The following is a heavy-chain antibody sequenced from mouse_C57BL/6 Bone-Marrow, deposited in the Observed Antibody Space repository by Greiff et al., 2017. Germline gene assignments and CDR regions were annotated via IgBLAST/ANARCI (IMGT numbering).Heavy chain of an antibody. Sequence: QVQLQQSGAELARPGASVKLSCKASGYTFTSYGISWVKQRTGQGLEWIGEIYPRSGNTYYNEKFKGKATLTADKSSSTAYMELRSLTSEDSAVYFCARRSSSYAGYAMDYWGQGTSVTVSS. CDR2: IYPRSGNT. V-gene: IGHV1-81*01. J-gene: IGHJ4*01. CDR1: GYTFTSYG. CDR3: ARRSSSYAGYAMDY. D-gene: IGHD1-1*01.